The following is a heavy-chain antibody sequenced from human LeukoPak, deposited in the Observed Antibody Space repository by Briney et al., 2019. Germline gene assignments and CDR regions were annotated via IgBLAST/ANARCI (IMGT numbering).Heavy chain of an antibody. CDR3: ATPRGSYREAFDI. CDR2: ISGSGVST. CDR1: GFTFSNYA. D-gene: IGHD1-26*01. Sequence: GGSLRLSCAASGFTFSNYAMSWVRQAPGKGLEWVSTISGSGVSTSYADFVKGRFTISRDNSNTTLYLQMNSLRAEDTAVYYCATPRGSYREAFDIWGQGTMVTVSS. V-gene: IGHV3-23*01. J-gene: IGHJ3*02.